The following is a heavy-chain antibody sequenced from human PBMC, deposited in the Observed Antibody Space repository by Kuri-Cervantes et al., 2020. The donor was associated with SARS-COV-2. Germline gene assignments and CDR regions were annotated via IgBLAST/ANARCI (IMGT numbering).Heavy chain of an antibody. D-gene: IGHD3-3*01. CDR1: GFTFGDYA. Sequence: GESLKISCTASGFTFGDYAMSWVRRAPGKGLEWVGFIRSKAYGGTTEYAASVKVRFTISRDDSKSIAYLQMNSLKTEDTAVYYCTKDDFWSGYADYWGQGTLVTVSS. CDR2: IRSKAYGGTT. CDR3: TKDDFWSGYADY. V-gene: IGHV3-49*04. J-gene: IGHJ4*02.